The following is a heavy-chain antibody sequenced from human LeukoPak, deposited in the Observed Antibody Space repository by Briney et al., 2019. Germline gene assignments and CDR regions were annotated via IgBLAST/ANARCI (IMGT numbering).Heavy chain of an antibody. V-gene: IGHV4-34*01. J-gene: IGHJ6*03. D-gene: IGHD3-10*01. CDR3: ARGFWPYGSGSSHYYYYYMDV. CDR1: GGSFSGYY. CDR2: IYYSGST. Sequence: SETLSLTCAVYGGSFSGYYWSWIRQPPGKGLEWIGSIYYSGSTYYNPSLKSRVTISVDTSKNQFSLKLSSVTAADTAVYYCARGFWPYGSGSSHYYYYYMDVRGKGTTVTVSS.